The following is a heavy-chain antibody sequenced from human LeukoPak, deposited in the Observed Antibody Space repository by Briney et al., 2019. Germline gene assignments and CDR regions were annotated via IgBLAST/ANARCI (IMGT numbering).Heavy chain of an antibody. CDR1: GGSISSGDYY. Sequence: PSETLSLTCTVSGGSISSGDYYWSWIRQPPGKGLEWIGYIYYSGSTYYNPSLKSRVTISVDTSKYQFSLKLSSVTAADTAVYYCARANGGYGSWFDPWGQGTLVTVSS. J-gene: IGHJ5*02. CDR3: ARANGGYGSWFDP. V-gene: IGHV4-30-4*01. CDR2: IYYSGST. D-gene: IGHD5-12*01.